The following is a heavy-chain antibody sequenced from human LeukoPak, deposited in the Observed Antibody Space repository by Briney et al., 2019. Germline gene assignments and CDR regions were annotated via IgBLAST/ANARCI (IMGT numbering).Heavy chain of an antibody. CDR1: GGSISSSSYY. J-gene: IGHJ4*02. D-gene: IGHD6-19*01. CDR2: IYYSGST. V-gene: IGHV4-39*01. Sequence: PSETLSLTCTVSGGSISSSSYYWGWLRQPPGKGLEWIGSIYYSGSTYYNPSLKSRVTISVDTSKNQFSLKLSSVTAADTAVYYCARLSSGWYCDYWGQGTLVTVSS. CDR3: ARLSSGWYCDY.